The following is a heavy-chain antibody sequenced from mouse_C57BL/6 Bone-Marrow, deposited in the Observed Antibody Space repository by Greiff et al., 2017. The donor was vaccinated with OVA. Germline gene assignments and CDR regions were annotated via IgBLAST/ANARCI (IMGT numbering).Heavy chain of an antibody. V-gene: IGHV1-52*01. Sequence: QVQLQQPGAELVRPGSSVKLSCKASGYTFTSYWMHWVKQRPIQGLEWIGNIDPSDSDTHYNQKFKDKATLTVDKSSSTAYMQLSSLTSEDSAVYYCARRDYGNLFDYWGQGTTLTVSS. D-gene: IGHD2-1*01. CDR3: ARRDYGNLFDY. CDR2: IDPSDSDT. CDR1: GYTFTSYW. J-gene: IGHJ2*01.